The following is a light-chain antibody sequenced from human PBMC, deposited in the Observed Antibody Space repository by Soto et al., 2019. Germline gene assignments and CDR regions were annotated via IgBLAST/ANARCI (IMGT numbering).Light chain of an antibody. Sequence: IVMTQSPATLSVSPGERATLSCRASQSVSSSYLAWYQQKPGQAPRLLMYGATTRATDIPARFSGGQSGTEFTLTISSLQTDDFSTYYCQQYHSYWTFGQGTKWIS. CDR2: GAT. J-gene: IGKJ1*01. V-gene: IGKV3D-15*01. CDR1: QSVSSSY. CDR3: QQYHSYWT.